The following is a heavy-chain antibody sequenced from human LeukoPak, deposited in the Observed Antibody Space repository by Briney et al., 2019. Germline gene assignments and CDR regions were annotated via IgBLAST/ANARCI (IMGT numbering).Heavy chain of an antibody. CDR2: ISSSSSYI. J-gene: IGHJ4*02. V-gene: IGHV3-21*01. D-gene: IGHD3-10*01. CDR1: GFTFSSYA. Sequence: GGSLRLSCAASGFTFSSYAMSWVRQAPGKGLEWVSSISSSSSYIYYADSVKGRFTISRDNAKNSLYLQMNSLRAEDTAVYYCARDGTMVRGVITHIDYWGQGTLVTVSS. CDR3: ARDGTMVRGVITHIDY.